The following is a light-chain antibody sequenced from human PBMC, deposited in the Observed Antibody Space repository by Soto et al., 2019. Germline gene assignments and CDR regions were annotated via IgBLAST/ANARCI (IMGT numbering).Light chain of an antibody. CDR1: QSVSSN. CDR2: GAS. CDR3: QQYGSSPWT. V-gene: IGKV3-20*01. Sequence: EILMTQSPATLSVSPGERATLSCRASQSVSSNLAWYQQKPGQAPRLLMYGASSRATGIPDRFSGSGSGTDCTLTISRLEPEDFEVYYCQQYGSSPWTFGQGTKVDIK. J-gene: IGKJ1*01.